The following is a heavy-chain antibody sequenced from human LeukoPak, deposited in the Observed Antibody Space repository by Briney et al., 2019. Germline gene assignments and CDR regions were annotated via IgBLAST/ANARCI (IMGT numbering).Heavy chain of an antibody. CDR2: ISGSGGST. Sequence: GGSLRLSCAASGFTFSSYAMSWVRQAPGKGLEWVSAISGSGGSTYYADSVKGRFTISRDNSKNTLYLQMNSLRAEEPGVYYCAKPQGRYSGYAVHFDYWGQGTLVTVSS. D-gene: IGHD5-12*01. CDR3: AKPQGRYSGYAVHFDY. J-gene: IGHJ4*02. CDR1: GFTFSSYA. V-gene: IGHV3-23*01.